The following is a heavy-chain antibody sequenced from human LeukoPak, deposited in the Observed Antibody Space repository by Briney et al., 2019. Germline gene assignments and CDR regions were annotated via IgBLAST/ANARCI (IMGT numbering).Heavy chain of an antibody. CDR2: INSDGSST. CDR3: TTITLRPTGV. V-gene: IGHV3-74*01. J-gene: IGHJ6*04. CDR1: GFTFSSYW. D-gene: IGHD5-24*01. Sequence: GGSLRLSCAASGFTFSSYWMHWVHQTPGKGLVWVSRINSDGSSTTYADSVKGRFTISRDNAKNTLYLQMNSLRTEDTAVYYCTTITLRPTGVWGKGTTVIVSS.